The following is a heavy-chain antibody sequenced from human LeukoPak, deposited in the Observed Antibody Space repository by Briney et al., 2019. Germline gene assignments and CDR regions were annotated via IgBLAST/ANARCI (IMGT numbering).Heavy chain of an antibody. Sequence: PGGSLRLSCAASGFTFSSYAMSWVRQAPGKGLEWVSAISGSGGSTYYADSVKGRFTISRHNSKNTLYLQMNSLRAEDTAVYYCARGTTVNGYYGMDVWGQGTTVTVSS. CDR3: ARGTTVNGYYGMDV. V-gene: IGHV3-23*01. CDR1: GFTFSSYA. CDR2: ISGSGGST. D-gene: IGHD4-17*01. J-gene: IGHJ6*02.